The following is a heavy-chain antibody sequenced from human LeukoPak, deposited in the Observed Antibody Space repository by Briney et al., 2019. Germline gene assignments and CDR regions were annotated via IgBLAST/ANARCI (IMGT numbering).Heavy chain of an antibody. Sequence: PGGSLRLSCAASGFTFSTYGIHWVRQAPGKGLEWVALISNDGIDKYYADSVKGRFTISRDNSKNTLYLQMNSLRAEDTAVYYCAKDQGIAAAGTYGMDVWGQGTTVTVSS. CDR3: AKDQGIAAAGTYGMDV. CDR1: GFTFSTYG. CDR2: ISNDGIDK. J-gene: IGHJ6*02. D-gene: IGHD6-13*01. V-gene: IGHV3-30*18.